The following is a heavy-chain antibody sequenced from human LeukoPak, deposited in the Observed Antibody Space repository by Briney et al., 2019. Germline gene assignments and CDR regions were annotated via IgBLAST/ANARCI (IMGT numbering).Heavy chain of an antibody. J-gene: IGHJ4*02. D-gene: IGHD2-2*02. CDR1: GGSISSSSYY. CDR2: IYYSGST. Sequence: SETLSLTCTVSGGSISSSSYYWGWIRQPPGKGLEWIGSIYYSGSTYYNPSLKSRVTISVDTSKNQFSLKLSSVTAADTAVYYCARWGTSCYNHWGQGTLVTVSS. CDR3: ARWGTSCYNH. V-gene: IGHV4-39*01.